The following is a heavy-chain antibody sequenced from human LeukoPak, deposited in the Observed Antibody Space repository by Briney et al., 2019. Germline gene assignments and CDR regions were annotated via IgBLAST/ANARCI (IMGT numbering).Heavy chain of an antibody. Sequence: GGSLRLSCAASGFTVSSNYMSWVRQAPGKGLEWVSIIYSGGSTYYADSVKGRFTISRDDSKNTVYLQMNSLRAEDTAVYYCARVSAGDWGQGTLVTVSS. D-gene: IGHD4-17*01. J-gene: IGHJ4*02. CDR3: ARVSAGD. CDR1: GFTVSSNY. V-gene: IGHV3-66*02. CDR2: IYSGGST.